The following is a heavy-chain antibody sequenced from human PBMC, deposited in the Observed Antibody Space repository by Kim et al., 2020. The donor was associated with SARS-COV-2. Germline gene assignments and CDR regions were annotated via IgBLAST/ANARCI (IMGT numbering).Heavy chain of an antibody. CDR3: ARWGEDSDYYDSSGPDAFDI. Sequence: SVKVSCKASGGTFSSYAISWVRQAPGQGLEWMGGIIPIFGTANYAQKFQGRVTITADESTSTAYMELSSRRSEETAVFYCARWGEDSDYYDSSGPDAFDIWGQGTMVTVSS. CDR2: IIPIFGTA. CDR1: GGTFSSYA. V-gene: IGHV1-69*13. D-gene: IGHD3-22*01. J-gene: IGHJ3*02.